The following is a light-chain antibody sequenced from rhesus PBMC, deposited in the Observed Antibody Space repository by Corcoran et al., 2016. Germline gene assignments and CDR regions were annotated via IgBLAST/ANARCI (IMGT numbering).Light chain of an antibody. Sequence: QSAPTQPPSMSGSPGQSVTISCTGTSSDIGSYNYVSWYQQHPGKVPRLMIFCVNYRPSGVSDRFSGSKSGNTASLTISGLQAEDEADYYCCSYTISSTYIFGTGTRLTVL. J-gene: IGLJ1*01. CDR1: SSDIGSYNY. CDR3: CSYTISSTYI. CDR2: CVN. V-gene: IGLV2S7*01.